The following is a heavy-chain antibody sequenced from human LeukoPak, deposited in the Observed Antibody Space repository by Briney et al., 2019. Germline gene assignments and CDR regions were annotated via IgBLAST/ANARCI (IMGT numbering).Heavy chain of an antibody. Sequence: ESGPTLVNPTQTLTLTCTFSGFSLRTSGVGVGWIRQPPGKAPECLALIYWDDDKHYNPSLKSRLTISKDTSKNQVVLTMANMDPADTATYFCAHRLGSSYNSRDVGIFDYWGQGTLVTVSS. V-gene: IGHV2-5*02. CDR1: GFSLRTSGVG. CDR2: IYWDDDK. CDR3: AHRLGSSYNSRDVGIFDY. J-gene: IGHJ4*02. D-gene: IGHD1-1*01.